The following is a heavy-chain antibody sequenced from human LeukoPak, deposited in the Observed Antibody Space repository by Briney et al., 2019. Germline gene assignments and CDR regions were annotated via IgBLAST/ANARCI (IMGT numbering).Heavy chain of an antibody. D-gene: IGHD5-18*01. J-gene: IGHJ5*02. CDR1: GGSLSISRYS. CDR2: IYRSGST. CDR3: AGARGYSWNGFDP. Sequence: LSETLSHTCAVSGGSLSISRYSWSWIRHPPGKGLEWAGFIYRSGSTYYNPSLKSRVTISVDRSKNQFSLKLSSVTAADTAVYYCAGARGYSWNGFDPWGQGTLVTVS. V-gene: IGHV4-30-2*01.